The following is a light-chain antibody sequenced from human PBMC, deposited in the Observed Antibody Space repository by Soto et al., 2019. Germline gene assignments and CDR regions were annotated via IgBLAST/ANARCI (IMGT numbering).Light chain of an antibody. CDR2: EVV. CDR1: KSGIGIYDF. J-gene: IGLJ1*01. Sequence: QSVLTQPPSAAGSPGQSVTISCTGIKSGIGIYDFVSWYQHHPGKAPRLIIYEVVQRPSGVPDRFSGSKSGNTASLTVSGLQAADEADYFCKSYAGSNTYVFGTGTKVTVL. V-gene: IGLV2-8*01. CDR3: KSYAGSNTYV.